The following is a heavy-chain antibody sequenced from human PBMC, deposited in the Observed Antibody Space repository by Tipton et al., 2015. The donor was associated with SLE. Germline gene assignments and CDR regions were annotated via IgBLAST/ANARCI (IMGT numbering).Heavy chain of an antibody. CDR3: TTGPLTGLELRGNYYYYYMDV. CDR2: IKSKTDGGTT. J-gene: IGHJ6*03. D-gene: IGHD1-7*01. V-gene: IGHV3-15*01. CDR1: GFTFSNAW. Sequence: SLRLSCAASGFTFSNAWMSWVRQAPGKGLEWVGRIKSKTDGGTTDYAAPVKGTFTISRDDSKNTLYPQMNSLKTEDTAVYYCTTGPLTGLELRGNYYYYYMDVWGKGTTVTVSS.